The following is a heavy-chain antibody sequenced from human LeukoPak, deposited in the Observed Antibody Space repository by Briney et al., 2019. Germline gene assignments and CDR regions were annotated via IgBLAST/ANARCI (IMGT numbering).Heavy chain of an antibody. D-gene: IGHD1-26*01. CDR2: ISGSGTGT. V-gene: IGHV3-23*01. CDR3: AKGSYDADY. Sequence: EGSLRLSCVASGFTFSSYWMHWVRQAPGKGLEWVSGISGSGTGTYYADSVKGRFTISRDNSKNALSLQMNSLRAEDTAIYYCAKGSYDADYWGQGTLVTVSS. CDR1: GFTFSSYW. J-gene: IGHJ4*02.